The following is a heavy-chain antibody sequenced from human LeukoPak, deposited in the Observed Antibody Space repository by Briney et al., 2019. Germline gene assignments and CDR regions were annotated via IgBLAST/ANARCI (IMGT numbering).Heavy chain of an antibody. J-gene: IGHJ4*02. Sequence: GGSLRLSCAPSGFTFSTYAMSWVRQAPGKGPEWVSAISASGSRTYYAGSVKGRFTVSRDNSKDTLYLQMNSLRAEDTAVYYCAKEVWPGNTGWHLFDSWGQGTLVTVSS. CDR3: AKEVWPGNTGWHLFDS. CDR2: ISASGSRT. CDR1: GFTFSTYA. V-gene: IGHV3-23*01. D-gene: IGHD6-19*01.